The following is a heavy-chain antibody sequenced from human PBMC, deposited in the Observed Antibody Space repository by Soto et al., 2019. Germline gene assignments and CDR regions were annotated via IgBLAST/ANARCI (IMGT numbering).Heavy chain of an antibody. CDR2: ITSSSSYT. J-gene: IGHJ6*02. Sequence: GGSLRLSCAASGFTFSDYYMSWIRQAPGKGLEWVSYITSSSSYTTYADSVKGRFTISRDNAKNSLYLQLNSLRADDTAVYYCARGTSGDGMDVWGQGTTVTVSS. CDR1: GFTFSDYY. D-gene: IGHD6-19*01. CDR3: ARGTSGDGMDV. V-gene: IGHV3-11*05.